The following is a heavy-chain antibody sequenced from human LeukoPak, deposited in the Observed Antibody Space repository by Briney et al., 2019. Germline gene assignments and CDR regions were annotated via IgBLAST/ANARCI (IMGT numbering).Heavy chain of an antibody. V-gene: IGHV3-23*01. CDR1: GFTISIDA. CDR3: AKDAEYYDFWSGYYYYYYYMDV. D-gene: IGHD3-3*01. J-gene: IGHJ6*03. CDR2: ISGSGGST. Sequence: PGGSLRLSCAASGFTISIDAMSWVRKAPGKVLEWVSAISGSGGSTYYADSVKGRFTISRDNSKNTLYLQMNSLRAEDTAVYYCAKDAEYYDFWSGYYYYYYYMDVWGKGTTVTVSS.